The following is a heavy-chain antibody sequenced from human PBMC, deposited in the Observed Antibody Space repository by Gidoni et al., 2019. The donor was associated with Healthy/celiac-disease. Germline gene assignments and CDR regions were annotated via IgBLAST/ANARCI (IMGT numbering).Heavy chain of an antibody. J-gene: IGHJ4*02. CDR3: VKEGKGDSSSPFDY. D-gene: IGHD6-6*01. CDR2: ISSNGGST. CDR1: GFPFRSYA. V-gene: IGHV3-64D*08. Sequence: EVQLVESGGGLVQPGGSLRLSCSASGFPFRSYAMHWVRQAPGKGLEYVSAISSNGGSTYYADSVKGRFTISRDNSKNTLYLQMSSLRAEDTAVYYCVKEGKGDSSSPFDYWGQGTLVTVSS.